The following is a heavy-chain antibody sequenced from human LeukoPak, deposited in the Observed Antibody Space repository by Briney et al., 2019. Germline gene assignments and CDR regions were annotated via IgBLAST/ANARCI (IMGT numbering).Heavy chain of an antibody. CDR2: ISGNGGNT. Sequence: GGSLRLSCAASGFTFSNYGMSWVRQAPGKGLEWVSSISGNGGNTYYADSVKGRFAISRDNSKNTVYLQMNYLRAEDTALYYCAKSLGSGSPYYYYYYMDVWGKATTVTISS. V-gene: IGHV3-23*01. J-gene: IGHJ6*03. CDR1: GFTFSNYG. CDR3: AKSLGSGSPYYYYYYMDV. D-gene: IGHD3-10*01.